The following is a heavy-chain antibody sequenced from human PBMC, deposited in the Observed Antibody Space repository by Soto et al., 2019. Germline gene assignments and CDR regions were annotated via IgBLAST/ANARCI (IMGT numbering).Heavy chain of an antibody. Sequence: QVQLQESGPGLVKPSQTLSLTCTVSGGSISSGGYYWSWIRQHPGKGLEWIGYIYYSRSTYYNPSLKSRVTLSVDTSKNQFSLKLSSVTAADTAVYYCARDRGYYYDSSGSIDYWGQGTLVTVSS. CDR2: IYYSRST. CDR3: ARDRGYYYDSSGSIDY. J-gene: IGHJ4*02. CDR1: GGSISSGGYY. V-gene: IGHV4-31*03. D-gene: IGHD3-22*01.